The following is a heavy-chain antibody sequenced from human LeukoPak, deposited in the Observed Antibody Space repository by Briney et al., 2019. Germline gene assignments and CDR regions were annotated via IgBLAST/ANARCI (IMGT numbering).Heavy chain of an antibody. Sequence: GGSLRLSCVASGFTFSRYWMSWVRQAPGKGLEWVAKIKQDGSGEYYLDSVKGRFTISRDNAKNSLYLQMNSLRADDTAVYFCTRGYSGGWKNGENYGGQGTLVTVPS. J-gene: IGHJ4*02. CDR1: GFTFSRYW. CDR2: IKQDGSGE. D-gene: IGHD5-12*01. CDR3: TRGYSGGWKNGENY. V-gene: IGHV3-7*04.